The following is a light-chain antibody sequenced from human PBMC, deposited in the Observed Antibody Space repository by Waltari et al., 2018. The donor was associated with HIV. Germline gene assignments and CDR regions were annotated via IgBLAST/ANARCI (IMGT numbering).Light chain of an antibody. CDR1: SSNIGSNY. Sequence: QSVLTQPPSASGTTGQRVTISCSGSSSNIGSNYVYWYKQLPGTAPKLLIYMNNQRPSGVPDLFSGSKSGTSASVAISGLRSEDEADYYCAAWDDSHYVFGTGTKVTVL. CDR3: AAWDDSHYV. CDR2: MNN. V-gene: IGLV1-47*01. J-gene: IGLJ1*01.